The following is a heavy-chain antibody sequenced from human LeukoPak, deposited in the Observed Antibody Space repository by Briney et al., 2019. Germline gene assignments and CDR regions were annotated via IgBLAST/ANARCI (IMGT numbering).Heavy chain of an antibody. D-gene: IGHD3-22*01. Sequence: PGGSLRLSCAASGFTFSSYWMSWVRQAPGKGLEWVANIKQDGSEKYYVDSVKGRFTISRDNAKNTLYLHMNSLRAEDTAVYYCARANYYDSSGYASDFDHWGQGTLVTVSS. CDR3: ARANYYDSSGYASDFDH. J-gene: IGHJ4*02. CDR1: GFTFSSYW. CDR2: IKQDGSEK. V-gene: IGHV3-7*01.